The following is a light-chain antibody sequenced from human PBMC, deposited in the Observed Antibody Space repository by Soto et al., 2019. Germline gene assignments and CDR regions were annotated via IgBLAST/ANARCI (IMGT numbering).Light chain of an antibody. CDR2: ENN. V-gene: IGLV1-51*02. Sequence: QSVLTQPPSVSAAPGQKVTISCSGSSSNIGNNYASWYQQLPGTAPKLLIYENNKRPSGIPDRFSGSKSGTSATLGITGHQTGDEADYYCGAWDSSLSAYVFGTGTKVTVL. J-gene: IGLJ1*01. CDR1: SSNIGNNY. CDR3: GAWDSSLSAYV.